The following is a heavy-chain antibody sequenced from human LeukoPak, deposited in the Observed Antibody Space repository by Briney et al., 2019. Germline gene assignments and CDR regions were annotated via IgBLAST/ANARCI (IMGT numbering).Heavy chain of an antibody. V-gene: IGHV3-48*03. CDR3: ARDEDGDQDFDY. CDR1: GFTFSSYG. CDR2: ISSGGHVI. D-gene: IGHD7-27*01. Sequence: PGGSLRLSCAASGFTFSSYGMTWVRQAPGKGLEWASHISSGGHVISYEDSVKGRFIISRDHAESSLYLQMNSLRAEDTAVYYCARDEDGDQDFDYWGQGTLVTVSS. J-gene: IGHJ4*02.